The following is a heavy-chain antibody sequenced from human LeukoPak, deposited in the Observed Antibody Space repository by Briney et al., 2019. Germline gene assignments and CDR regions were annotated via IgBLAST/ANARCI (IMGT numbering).Heavy chain of an antibody. CDR2: IHSGDAT. CDR3: ATRGA. Sequence: GGSLRLSRAASWFTVSIDFMKLVRHPPGKGLEWVSMIHSGDATYYPDSVKGRFTISRDKSKNTLSLQMNSLRADDTAVYFCATRGAWGQGTRVTVSS. J-gene: IGHJ5*02. V-gene: IGHV3-53*01. CDR1: WFTVSIDF.